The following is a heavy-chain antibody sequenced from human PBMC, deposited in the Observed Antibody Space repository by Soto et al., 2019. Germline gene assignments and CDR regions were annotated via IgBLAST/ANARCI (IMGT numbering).Heavy chain of an antibody. J-gene: IGHJ4*02. CDR3: ARSSSSWDDFDY. Sequence: SETLSLTCTVSGGSISSYYWSWIRQPPGKGLEWIGYIHYSGSTNYNPSLKSRVTISVDTSKNQFSLKLSSVTAADTAVYYCARSSSSWDDFDYWGQGTLVTVSS. CDR2: IHYSGST. D-gene: IGHD6-13*01. CDR1: GGSISSYY. V-gene: IGHV4-59*01.